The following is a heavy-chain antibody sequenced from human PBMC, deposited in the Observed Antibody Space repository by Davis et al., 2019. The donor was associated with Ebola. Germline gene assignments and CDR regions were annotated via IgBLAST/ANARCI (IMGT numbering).Heavy chain of an antibody. V-gene: IGHV1-69*06. D-gene: IGHD5-24*01. Sequence: AASFQVSCKASSDTFSTSAYSWIRQAPGQGPEWMGGIIPIFGTANYAHKFQGRVTITADKSTSTAYMELSSLRSEDTAVYYCARDSETLGRWYYYYGMDVWGQGTTVTVSS. CDR1: SDTFSTSA. CDR2: IIPIFGTA. CDR3: ARDSETLGRWYYYYGMDV. J-gene: IGHJ6*02.